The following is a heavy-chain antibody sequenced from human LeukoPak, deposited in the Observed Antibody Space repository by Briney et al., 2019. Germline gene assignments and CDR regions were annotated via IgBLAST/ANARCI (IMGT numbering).Heavy chain of an antibody. CDR1: GGSISSGSYY. CDR3: AREVPSYYYYMDV. CDR2: IYTSGST. Sequence: SQTLSLTCTVSGGSISSGSYYWSWIRQPPGKGLEWIGRIYTSGSTNYNPSLKSRVTISVDTSKNQFSLKLSSVTAADTAVYYCAREVPSYYYYMDVWGKGTTVTVSS. J-gene: IGHJ6*03. V-gene: IGHV4-61*02.